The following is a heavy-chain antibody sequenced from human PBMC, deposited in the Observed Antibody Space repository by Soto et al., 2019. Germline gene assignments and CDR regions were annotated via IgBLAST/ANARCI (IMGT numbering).Heavy chain of an antibody. V-gene: IGHV5-51*01. J-gene: IGHJ4*02. CDR1: GYSFTSYW. D-gene: IGHD2-15*01. CDR3: ARSLGYCSGGSCYEDYFDY. Sequence: GESLKISCKGSGYSFTSYWIGWVRQMPGKGLEWMGIIYPGDSDTRYSPSFQGQVTISADKSISTAYLQWSSLKASDTAMYYCARSLGYCSGGSCYEDYFDYWGQGTLVTVSS. CDR2: IYPGDSDT.